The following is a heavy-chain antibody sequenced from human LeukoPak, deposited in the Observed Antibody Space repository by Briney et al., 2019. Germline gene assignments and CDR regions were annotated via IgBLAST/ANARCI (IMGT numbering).Heavy chain of an antibody. J-gene: IGHJ4*02. D-gene: IGHD1-26*01. Sequence: GRSLRLSCAASGFTFSSYGMHWVRQAPGKGLEWVAVISYDGSNKYYADSVKGRFTISRDNSKNTLYLQMNSLRAEDTAVYYCAKLSGSKSQGYFDYWGQGTLVTVSS. V-gene: IGHV3-30*18. CDR3: AKLSGSKSQGYFDY. CDR1: GFTFSSYG. CDR2: ISYDGSNK.